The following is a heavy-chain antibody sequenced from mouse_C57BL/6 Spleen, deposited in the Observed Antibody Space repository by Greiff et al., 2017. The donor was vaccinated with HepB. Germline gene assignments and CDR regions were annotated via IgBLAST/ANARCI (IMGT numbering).Heavy chain of an antibody. CDR3: ARGSYPGYFDY. CDR1: GYTFTSYW. V-gene: IGHV1-61*01. J-gene: IGHJ2*01. Sequence: QVQLQQPGAELVRPGSSVKLSCKASGYTFTSYWMDWVKQRPGQGLEWIGNIYPSDSETHYNQKFKDKATLTVDKSSSTAYMQLSSLTSEDSAVYYCARGSYPGYFDYWGPGTTLTVSS. CDR2: IYPSDSET.